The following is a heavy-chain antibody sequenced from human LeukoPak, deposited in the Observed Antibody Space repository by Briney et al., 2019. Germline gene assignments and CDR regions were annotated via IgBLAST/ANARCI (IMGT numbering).Heavy chain of an antibody. D-gene: IGHD3-9*01. CDR3: ARVQYDTASRRGNFDS. CDR2: IIDSGNSI. Sequence: GGSLRLSCAVSGFTFSSCAMSWVRQAPGKGLEWVSTIIDSGNSIYYAASAEGRFTISRDNSKNTLYLHMNSLRSGDTAVFYCARVQYDTASRRGNFDSWGQGTLVIVSS. J-gene: IGHJ4*02. V-gene: IGHV3-23*01. CDR1: GFTFSSCA.